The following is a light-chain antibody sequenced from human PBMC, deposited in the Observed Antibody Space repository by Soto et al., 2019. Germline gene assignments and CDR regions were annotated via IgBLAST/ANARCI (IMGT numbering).Light chain of an antibody. J-gene: IGKJ1*01. CDR2: KAS. CDR1: QSISSW. CDR3: QQYNSYWT. Sequence: DIQMTQSPSTLSASVGDRVTITCRASQSISSWLAWYQQKPGKAPKLLIYKASSLESGVPSRFSGSGSGTEFTLTISSLQPDDFATYYCQQYNSYWTFGQGTRWIS. V-gene: IGKV1-5*03.